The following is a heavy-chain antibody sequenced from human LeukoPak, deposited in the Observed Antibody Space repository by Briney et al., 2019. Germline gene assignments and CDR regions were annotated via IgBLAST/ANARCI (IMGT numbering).Heavy chain of an antibody. Sequence: PSETLSLTCSVSGASISSYYWNWIRQPPGKGLEWIGNIYIRGSTNYNPSLKSRVTISLDTSKDQFSLKLTSVTAADTAFYYCAKDWDLGSWGQGTLVTVSS. V-gene: IGHV4-59*01. CDR1: GASISSYY. CDR3: AKDWDLGS. J-gene: IGHJ5*02. D-gene: IGHD1-26*01. CDR2: IYIRGST.